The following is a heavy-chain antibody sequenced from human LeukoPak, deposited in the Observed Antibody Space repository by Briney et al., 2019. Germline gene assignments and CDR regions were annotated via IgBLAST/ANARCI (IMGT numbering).Heavy chain of an antibody. CDR2: IYYSGST. CDR1: GGSISSSSYY. Sequence: SETLSLTCTVSGGSISSSSYYWGWIRQPPGKGLEWIGSIYYSGSTYYNPSLKSRVTISVDTSKNQFSLKLNSVTAADTAVYYCAADSSGYYYMDYWGQGILVTVSS. J-gene: IGHJ4*02. V-gene: IGHV4-39*01. CDR3: AADSSGYYYMDY. D-gene: IGHD3-22*01.